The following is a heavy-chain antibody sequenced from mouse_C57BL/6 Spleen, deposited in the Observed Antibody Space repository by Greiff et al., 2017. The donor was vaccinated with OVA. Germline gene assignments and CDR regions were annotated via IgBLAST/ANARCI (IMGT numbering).Heavy chain of an antibody. D-gene: IGHD1-1*01. CDR2: ISYDGRN. CDR1: GYSITSGYY. Sequence: EVKLQESGPGLVKPSQSLSLTCSVTGYSITSGYYWNWIRQFPGNKLEWMGYISYDGRNNYNPSLNNRISITRDTSKNQFFLKLNSVTTEDTATYYCTVVAYYYAMDYWGQGTSVTVSS. V-gene: IGHV3-6*01. J-gene: IGHJ4*01. CDR3: TVVAYYYAMDY.